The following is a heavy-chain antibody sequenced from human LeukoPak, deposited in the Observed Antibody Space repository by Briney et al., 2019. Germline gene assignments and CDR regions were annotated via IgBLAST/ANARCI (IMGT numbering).Heavy chain of an antibody. Sequence: GGSLRLACAASGFTFDDYAMHWVRQAPGKGLEWVSGISWNSGSIGYADSVKGRFTISRDNAKNSLYLQMNSLRAEDTAVYYCAELGVTMIGGVWGKGTTVTISS. V-gene: IGHV3-9*01. CDR1: GFTFDDYA. CDR3: AELGVTMIGGV. D-gene: IGHD3-10*02. J-gene: IGHJ6*04. CDR2: ISWNSGSI.